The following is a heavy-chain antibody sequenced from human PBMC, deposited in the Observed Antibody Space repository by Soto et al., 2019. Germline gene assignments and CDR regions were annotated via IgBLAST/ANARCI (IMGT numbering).Heavy chain of an antibody. V-gene: IGHV3-23*01. CDR1: GFTFSNYG. CDR3: ARDPSGSGPDFDY. D-gene: IGHD3-10*01. Sequence: EVQLLESGGGLVQSGGSLRLSCAASGFTFSNYGMTWVRQAPGKGLDFVSGISGTGRSTYYADSVKGRFTISRDNSKNTLFLQMNSLRTEDTATYYCARDPSGSGPDFDYWGQGTLVTVSS. J-gene: IGHJ4*02. CDR2: ISGTGRST.